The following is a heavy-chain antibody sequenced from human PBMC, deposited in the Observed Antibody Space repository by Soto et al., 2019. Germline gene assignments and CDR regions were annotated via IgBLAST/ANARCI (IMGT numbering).Heavy chain of an antibody. Sequence: EVQVVESGGDLVQPGGSLRLSCAASGFTFSSYWMHWVRQAPGKGLVWVSRINSDGSTTTYAESVKGRFTISRDNAKNTLYLQMDSLRAEDTAVYYCARGTLGSFDYWGQGTLVTVSS. D-gene: IGHD1-26*01. CDR3: ARGTLGSFDY. J-gene: IGHJ4*02. CDR2: INSDGSTT. CDR1: GFTFSSYW. V-gene: IGHV3-74*03.